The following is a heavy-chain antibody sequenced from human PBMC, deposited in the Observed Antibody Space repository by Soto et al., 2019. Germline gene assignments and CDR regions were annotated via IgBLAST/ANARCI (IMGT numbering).Heavy chain of an antibody. CDR3: ARHSSSSSSYYYYYGMDV. CDR2: IYPGDSDT. CDR1: GYSFTSYW. D-gene: IGHD6-6*01. V-gene: IGHV5-51*01. J-gene: IGHJ6*02. Sequence: PGESLKISCKGSGYSFTSYWIGWVRQMPGKGLEWMGIIYPGDSDTRYSPSFQGQVTISADKSISTAYLQWSSLKASDTAMYYCARHSSSSSSYYYYYGMDVWGQGTTVTVSS.